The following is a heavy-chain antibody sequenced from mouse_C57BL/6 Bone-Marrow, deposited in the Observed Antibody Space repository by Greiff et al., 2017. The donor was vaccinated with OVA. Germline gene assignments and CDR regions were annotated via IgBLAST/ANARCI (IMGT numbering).Heavy chain of an antibody. CDR2: IRSKSNNYAT. CDR3: VCSLTGTLAWFAY. J-gene: IGHJ3*01. V-gene: IGHV10-1*01. Sequence: EVQLVESGGGLVQPKGSLKLSCAASGFSFNTYAMNWVRQAPGKGLEWVARIRSKSNNYATYYADSVKDRFTISRDDSESMLYLQMNNLKTEDTAMYYCVCSLTGTLAWFAYWGQGTLVTVSA. D-gene: IGHD4-1*01. CDR1: GFSFNTYA.